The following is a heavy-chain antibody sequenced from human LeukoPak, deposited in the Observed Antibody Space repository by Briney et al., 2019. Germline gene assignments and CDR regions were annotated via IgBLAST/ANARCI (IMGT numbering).Heavy chain of an antibody. CDR3: AKDLGYCSSTSCPDCYYYGMDV. J-gene: IGHJ6*02. D-gene: IGHD2-2*01. CDR1: GFSFSSYG. V-gene: IGHV3-30*18. CDR2: ISYDGSNK. Sequence: GGSLRLSCAASGFSFSSYGTHWVRQAPGKGLEWVAVISYDGSNKYYADSVKGRFTISRDNSKNTLYLQMNSLRAEDTAVYYCAKDLGYCSSTSCPDCYYYGMDVWGQGTTVTVSS.